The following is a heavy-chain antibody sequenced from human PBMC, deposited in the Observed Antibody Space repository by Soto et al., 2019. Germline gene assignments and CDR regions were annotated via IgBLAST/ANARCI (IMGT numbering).Heavy chain of an antibody. Sequence: GGSLRLSCAASGFTFSSYGMHWVRQAPGKGLEWVAVISSDGTSRFYADSVKGRFTISRDNSKNTLYLQMNSLRAEGTAMYYCAKVRVKDYYYYAMDVWGQGTTVTVSS. CDR2: ISSDGTSR. CDR3: AKVRVKDYYYYAMDV. J-gene: IGHJ6*02. V-gene: IGHV3-30*18. CDR1: GFTFSSYG. D-gene: IGHD4-4*01.